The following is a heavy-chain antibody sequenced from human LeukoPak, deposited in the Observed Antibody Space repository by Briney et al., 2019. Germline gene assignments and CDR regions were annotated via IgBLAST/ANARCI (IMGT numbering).Heavy chain of an antibody. D-gene: IGHD6-19*01. V-gene: IGHV3-21*01. J-gene: IGHJ4*02. Sequence: GGSLRLSCAASGFTFISYSMNWVRQAPGKGLEWVSSISSSSYIYYADSVKGRFTISRDNAKNSLYLQMNSLRAEDTAVYYCARGGVYSSGWYVDYWGQGTLVTVSS. CDR2: ISSSSYI. CDR1: GFTFISYS. CDR3: ARGGVYSSGWYVDY.